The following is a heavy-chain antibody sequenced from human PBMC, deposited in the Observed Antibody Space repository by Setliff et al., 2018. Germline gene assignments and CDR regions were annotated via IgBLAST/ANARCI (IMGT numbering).Heavy chain of an antibody. CDR2: IKQDGSEK. J-gene: IGHJ6*02. V-gene: IGHV3-7*01. CDR3: ARDHAYGSRFYYYYYGMDV. Sequence: GGSLRLSCAASGFTFSRYWMSWVRQAPGKGLEWVANIKQDGSEKYYVDSVKGRFTISRDNAKKSVYLQMNSLRAEDTAVYYCARDHAYGSRFYYYYYGMDVWGQGTTVTV. CDR1: GFTFSRYW. D-gene: IGHD3-10*01.